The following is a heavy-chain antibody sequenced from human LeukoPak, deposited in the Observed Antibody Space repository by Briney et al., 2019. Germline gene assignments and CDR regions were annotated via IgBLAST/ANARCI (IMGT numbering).Heavy chain of an antibody. D-gene: IGHD6-13*01. CDR1: GGSISSYY. CDR3: ARAHYSSSHAIEIYGMDV. CDR2: IYYSGST. Sequence: SETLSLTCTVSGGSISSYYWSWIRQPPGKGLEWIGYIYYSGSTNYNPSLKSRVTISVDTSKNQFSLKLSSVTAADTAVYYCARAHYSSSHAIEIYGMDVWGQGTTVTVSS. V-gene: IGHV4-59*01. J-gene: IGHJ6*02.